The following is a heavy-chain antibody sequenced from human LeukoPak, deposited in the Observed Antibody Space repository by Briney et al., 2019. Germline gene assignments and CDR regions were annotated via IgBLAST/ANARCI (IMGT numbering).Heavy chain of an antibody. D-gene: IGHD2-15*01. J-gene: IGHJ4*02. Sequence: GGSLRLSCAASGFTFSDYYMSWVRQAPGRGLEWVSAISGSDAGTYYADSVKGRFTISRDNSKNTLYLQMNSLRAEDAAVYYCAKAPLGRCTGAICYSFDYWGQGTLVTVSS. CDR2: ISGSDAGT. V-gene: IGHV3-23*01. CDR1: GFTFSDYY. CDR3: AKAPLGRCTGAICYSFDY.